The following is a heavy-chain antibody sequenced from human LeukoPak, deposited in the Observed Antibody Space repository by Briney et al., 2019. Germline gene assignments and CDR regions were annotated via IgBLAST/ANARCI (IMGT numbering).Heavy chain of an antibody. Sequence: PGGSLRLSCEASTFTFSTYWMHWVRQAPGKGLVWVSYINGDGSTTNYADSVKGRLTISRDNAKNTLYLQMNSLRAEDTAVYYCATGSGSYYDFWGLGTLVTVSS. CDR2: INGDGSTT. CDR1: TFTFSTYW. CDR3: ATGSGSYYDF. J-gene: IGHJ4*02. V-gene: IGHV3-74*01. D-gene: IGHD3-10*01.